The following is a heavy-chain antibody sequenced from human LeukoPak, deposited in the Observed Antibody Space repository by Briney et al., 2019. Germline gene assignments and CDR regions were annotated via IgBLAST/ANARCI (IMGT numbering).Heavy chain of an antibody. CDR2: ISGSGRGGST. V-gene: IGHV3-23*01. J-gene: IGHJ4*02. D-gene: IGHD2-15*01. Sequence: GGSLRLSCAASGFTFSSYAMSWVRQAPGKGLEWVSNISGSGRGGSTYYADSVKGRFTISRDNSNTTLYLQMNSLRAEDTAVYYCAKSGLNRFDYWGQGTLVTVSS. CDR3: AKSGLNRFDY. CDR1: GFTFSSYA.